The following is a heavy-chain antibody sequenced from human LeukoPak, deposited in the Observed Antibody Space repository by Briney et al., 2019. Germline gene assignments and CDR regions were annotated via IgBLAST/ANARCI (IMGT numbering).Heavy chain of an antibody. CDR1: GDSISSSSYF. D-gene: IGHD2-15*01. V-gene: IGHV4-61*01. CDR2: IYYRGST. Sequence: SETLSLTCTVSGDSISSSSYFCSWIRQPPGKGLEWIGYIYYRGSTNYNPSLKSRVTISVDTSKNQFSLKLTSVTAADTAVYYCARNIVVVVVANWFDPWGQGTLVTVSS. J-gene: IGHJ5*02. CDR3: ARNIVVVVVANWFDP.